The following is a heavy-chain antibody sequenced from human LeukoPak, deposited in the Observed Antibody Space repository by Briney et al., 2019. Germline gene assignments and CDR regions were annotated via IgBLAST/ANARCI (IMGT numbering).Heavy chain of an antibody. V-gene: IGHV5-51*01. J-gene: IGHJ6*03. Sequence: GESLKISCKGSGYSFTSYWIGWVRQMPGKGLEWMGIIYPGDSDTRYSPSFQGQVTISADKSISTAYLQWSSLKASDTAMYYCARQVGQLVPTYYYMDVWGKGTTVTVSS. D-gene: IGHD6-6*01. CDR2: IYPGDSDT. CDR3: ARQVGQLVPTYYYMDV. CDR1: GYSFTSYW.